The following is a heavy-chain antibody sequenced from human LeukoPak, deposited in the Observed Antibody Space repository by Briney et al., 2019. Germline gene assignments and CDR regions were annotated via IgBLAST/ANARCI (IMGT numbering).Heavy chain of an antibody. J-gene: IGHJ4*02. Sequence: PGGSLRLSCAASGFTFSSYSMNWVRQAPGKGLEWVSYISSSSSTIYYADSVKGRFTISRDNSKNTLYLQMNSLRAEDTAVYYCAKYGDYGGDYYFDYWGQGTLVTVSS. V-gene: IGHV3-48*01. CDR3: AKYGDYGGDYYFDY. CDR1: GFTFSSYS. CDR2: ISSSSSTI. D-gene: IGHD4-17*01.